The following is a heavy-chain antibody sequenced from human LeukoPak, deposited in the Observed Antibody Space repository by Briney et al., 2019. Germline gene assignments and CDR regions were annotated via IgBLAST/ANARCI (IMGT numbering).Heavy chain of an antibody. CDR3: AREGPYFDSQEPFDY. V-gene: IGHV1-18*01. D-gene: IGHD3-9*01. CDR1: GYTFTGYG. Sequence: ASVKVSCKAFGYTFTGYGISWVRQAPGQGLEWMGWISVYNGNTNYAQKLQGRVTMTTDTSTSTAYMELRSLRSDDTAVYYCAREGPYFDSQEPFDYWGQGTLVTVSS. CDR2: ISVYNGNT. J-gene: IGHJ4*02.